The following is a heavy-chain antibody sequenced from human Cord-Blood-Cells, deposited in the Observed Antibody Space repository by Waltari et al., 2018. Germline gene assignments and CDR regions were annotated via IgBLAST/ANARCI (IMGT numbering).Heavy chain of an antibody. D-gene: IGHD4-4*01. CDR2: IIPIFGTA. V-gene: IGHV1-69*06. CDR3: ASRDYSNYEAYYYYGMDV. J-gene: IGHJ6*02. CDR1: GGTFSSYA. Sequence: VQLVQSGAEVKKPGSSVKVSCKASGGTFSSYAIRWVRQAPGQGLEWMGGIIPIFGTANYAQKFQGRVTITADKSTSTAYMELSSLRSEDTAVYYCASRDYSNYEAYYYYGMDVWGQGTTVTVSS.